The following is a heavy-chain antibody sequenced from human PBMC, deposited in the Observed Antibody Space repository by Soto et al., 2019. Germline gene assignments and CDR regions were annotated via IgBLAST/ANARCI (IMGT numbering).Heavy chain of an antibody. D-gene: IGHD3-10*01. V-gene: IGHV3-23*01. J-gene: IGHJ5*02. CDR3: AKIWFGENNYFVP. Sequence: PGGSLRLSCAASGFTFSSYAMIWVRQAPGKGLEWVSTVSGRGVSAYYADSVKGRFTISRDNSKNTLYLQMNSLRAEDTAIYYCAKIWFGENNYFVPWGQGTLVTVSS. CDR1: GFTFSSYA. CDR2: VSGRGVSA.